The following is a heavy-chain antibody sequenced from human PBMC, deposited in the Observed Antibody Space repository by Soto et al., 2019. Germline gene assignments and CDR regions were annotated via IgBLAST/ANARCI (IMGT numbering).Heavy chain of an antibody. J-gene: IGHJ4*02. D-gene: IGHD2-15*01. CDR1: GFSLSTTGMR. Sequence: HTLTLTCSFSGFSLSTTGMRVSWIRQPPGQALEWLARIDWDDDKFYSTSLKTRLTISKDTSRNQVVLTLTNMDPVDTGTYYCARTAGYYRGRQFDFWGQGILVTVSS. CDR3: ARTAGYYRGRQFDF. CDR2: IDWDDDK. V-gene: IGHV2-70*04.